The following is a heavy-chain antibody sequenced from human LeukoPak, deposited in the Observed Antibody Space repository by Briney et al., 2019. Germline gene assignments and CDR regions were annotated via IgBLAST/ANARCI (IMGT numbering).Heavy chain of an antibody. J-gene: IGHJ4*02. CDR3: AKDEGLELRGYLDY. CDR2: ISGSGGST. Sequence: GGSLRLSCAASGFTFSSYAMSWVRQAPGKGLEWVSAISGSGGSTYYADSVKGRFTISRDNSKNTLYLQMNSLRAEDTAVYYCAKDEGLELRGYLDYWGQGTLVTVSS. CDR1: GFTFSSYA. D-gene: IGHD1-7*01. V-gene: IGHV3-23*01.